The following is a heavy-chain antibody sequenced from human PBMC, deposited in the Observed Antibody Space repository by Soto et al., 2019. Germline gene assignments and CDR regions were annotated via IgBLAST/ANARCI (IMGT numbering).Heavy chain of an antibody. V-gene: IGHV4-4*02. D-gene: IGHD4-17*01. Sequence: QVQLQESGPGLVKPSGTLSLTCAVSSGSISSSNWWSWVRQPPGKGLEWIGEIYHSGSTNYNPSLKSRVTISVDQSKNQFSLKLSSVTAADTAVYYCARASMTTVTTGYYYFYMDVWGKGTTVTVSS. CDR1: SGSISSSNW. J-gene: IGHJ6*03. CDR2: IYHSGST. CDR3: ARASMTTVTTGYYYFYMDV.